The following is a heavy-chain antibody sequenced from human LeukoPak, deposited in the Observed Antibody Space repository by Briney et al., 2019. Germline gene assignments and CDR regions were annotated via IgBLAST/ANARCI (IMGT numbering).Heavy chain of an antibody. J-gene: IGHJ4*02. D-gene: IGHD5-18*01. CDR3: ARAKLWHPGDY. V-gene: IGHV1-46*01. CDR1: GYTLPSYY. CDR2: INPSGGST. Sequence: ASVKVSCKAFGYTLPSYYMHWVRQPPGQGLDWMGIINPSGGSTSYAQKFQGRVTMTRDTSTSTVYMELSSLRSEDTAVYYCARAKLWHPGDYWGQGTLVTVSS.